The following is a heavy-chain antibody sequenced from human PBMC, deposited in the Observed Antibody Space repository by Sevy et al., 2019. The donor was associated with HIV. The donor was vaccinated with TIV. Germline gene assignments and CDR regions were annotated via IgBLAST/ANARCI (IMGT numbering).Heavy chain of an antibody. V-gene: IGHV3-30*04. Sequence: GGSLRLSCAASGFTFNTYAMHWVRQAPGKGLEWVALISYDGSYEYYADSGEGRFTISRDNSKNTLYLQMNSLRAEETAVYYCARSSLVVSGSYGMDVWGQGTTVTVSS. CDR2: ISYDGSYE. D-gene: IGHD3-22*01. CDR1: GFTFNTYA. CDR3: ARSSLVVSGSYGMDV. J-gene: IGHJ6*02.